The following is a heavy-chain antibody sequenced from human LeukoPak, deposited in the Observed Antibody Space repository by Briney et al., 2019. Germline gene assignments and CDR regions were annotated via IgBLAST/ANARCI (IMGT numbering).Heavy chain of an antibody. J-gene: IGHJ6*02. CDR3: ARGPPAGSSRYYYGMDV. CDR1: GGSISSYY. CDR2: IYYSGST. Sequence: SETLSLTCTVSGGSISSYYWSWIRQPPGKGLEWIGYIYYSGSTNYNPSLKSRVTISVDRSKNQFSLKLSSVTAADTAVYYCARGPPAGSSRYYYGMDVWGQGTTVTVSS. V-gene: IGHV4-59*12. D-gene: IGHD6-6*01.